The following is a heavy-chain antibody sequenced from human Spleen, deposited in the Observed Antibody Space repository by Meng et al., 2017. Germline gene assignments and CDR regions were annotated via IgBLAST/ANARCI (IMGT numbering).Heavy chain of an antibody. CDR1: GYTFTGYY. V-gene: IGHV3-33*01. J-gene: IGHJ4*02. CDR2: IWYDGSNK. D-gene: IGHD3-10*01. CDR3: ARDRGFGELLIYYFDY. Sequence: SCKASGYTFTGYYMHWVRQAPGKGLEWVAVIWYDGSNKYYADSVQGRVTISRDNSKNTLYLQMNSLRAEDTAVYYCARDRGFGELLIYYFDYWGQGTLVTVSS.